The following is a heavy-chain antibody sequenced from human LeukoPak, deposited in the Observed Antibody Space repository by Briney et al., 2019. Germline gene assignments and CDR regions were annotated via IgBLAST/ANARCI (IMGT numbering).Heavy chain of an antibody. J-gene: IGHJ3*02. CDR2: IIPIFGTA. Sequence: GASVKVSFKSSGGTFISYASSWVRQAPGQGLEWMGGIIPIFGTANYAHKFQGRVTITTDEPTSTAYMELSRLRYEDTAVYYCARVRGDAFDIWGQGTMVTVSS. CDR3: ARVRGDAFDI. D-gene: IGHD3-10*01. V-gene: IGHV1-69*05. CDR1: GGTFISYA.